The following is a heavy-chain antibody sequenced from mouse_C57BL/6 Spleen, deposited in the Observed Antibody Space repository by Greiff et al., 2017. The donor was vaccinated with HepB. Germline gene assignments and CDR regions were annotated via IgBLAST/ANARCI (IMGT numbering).Heavy chain of an antibody. V-gene: IGHV1-26*01. D-gene: IGHD1-1*01. CDR1: GYTFTDYY. Sequence: EVQLQQSGPELVKPGASVKISCKASGYTFTDYYMNWVKQSHGKSLEWIGDINPNNGGTSYNQKFKGKATLTVDKSSSTAYMELRSLTSEDSAVYYCASGSLAYWGQGTLVTVSA. CDR2: INPNNGGT. CDR3: ASGSLAY. J-gene: IGHJ3*01.